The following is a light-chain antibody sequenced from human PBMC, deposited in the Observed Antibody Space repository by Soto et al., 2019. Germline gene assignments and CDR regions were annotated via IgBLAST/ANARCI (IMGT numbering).Light chain of an antibody. Sequence: QSVLTQPPSVSGAPGQRVTMSCTGSSSNIGAGFDVHWYQQLPGTAPKLLIYGDFNRPSGVPDRFSGSKSGTSVSLAISGLQSEDEADYYCVACDDSLNGYVVFGGGTKVTVL. CDR1: SSNIGAGFD. CDR2: GDF. V-gene: IGLV1-40*01. CDR3: VACDDSLNGYVV. J-gene: IGLJ2*01.